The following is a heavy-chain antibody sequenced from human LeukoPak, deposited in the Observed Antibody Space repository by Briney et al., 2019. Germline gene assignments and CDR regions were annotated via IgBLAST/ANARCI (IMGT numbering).Heavy chain of an antibody. CDR1: GFTFSSYW. Sequence: GGSLRLSCAASGFTFSSYWMHWVRQGPGKGLVWVSRINSDGSSTSYADSVKGRFTISRDNAKNTLYLQMNSLRAEDTAVYYCARDVVAAPGTWDYWGQGTLVTVSS. D-gene: IGHD6-13*01. CDR3: ARDVVAAPGTWDY. CDR2: INSDGSST. J-gene: IGHJ4*02. V-gene: IGHV3-74*01.